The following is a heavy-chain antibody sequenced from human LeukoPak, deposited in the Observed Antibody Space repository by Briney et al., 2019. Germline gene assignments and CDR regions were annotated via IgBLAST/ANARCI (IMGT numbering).Heavy chain of an antibody. D-gene: IGHD3-16*02. Sequence: ASVKVSCKASGYTFVSYGITWVRQAPGQGLECMGWINTYNGDTNYAQKVQGRATMTRDTSTSTAYMELRSLTSDDTAVYYCARAYIWGNYRFLDYWGQGTLVTVSS. CDR2: INTYNGDT. J-gene: IGHJ4*02. CDR1: GYTFVSYG. V-gene: IGHV1-18*01. CDR3: ARAYIWGNYRFLDY.